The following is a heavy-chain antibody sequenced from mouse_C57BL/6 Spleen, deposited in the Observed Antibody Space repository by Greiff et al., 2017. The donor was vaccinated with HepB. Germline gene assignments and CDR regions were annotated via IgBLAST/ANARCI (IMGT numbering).Heavy chain of an antibody. J-gene: IGHJ2*01. Sequence: VKLQESGAELVKPGASVKMSCKASGYTFTSYWITWVKQRPGQGLEWIGDIYPGSGSTNYNEKFKSKATLTVDTSSSTAYMQLSSLTSEDSAVYYCARRELGRRYFDYWGQGTTLTVSS. CDR3: ARRELGRRYFDY. CDR1: GYTFTSYW. V-gene: IGHV1-55*01. D-gene: IGHD4-1*01. CDR2: IYPGSGST.